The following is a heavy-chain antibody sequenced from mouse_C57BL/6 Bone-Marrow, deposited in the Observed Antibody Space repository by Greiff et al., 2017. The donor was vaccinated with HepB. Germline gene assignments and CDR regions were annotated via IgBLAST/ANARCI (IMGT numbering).Heavy chain of an antibody. CDR3: ARSLDYDGAWFAY. Sequence: QVQLKESGPELVKPGASVKLSCKASGYTFTSYDINWVKQRPGQGLEWIGWIYPRDGSTKYNEKFKGKATLTVDTSSSTSYIELHSLTSEDSSVYFCARSLDYDGAWFAYWGQGTLVTVSA. V-gene: IGHV1-85*01. CDR1: GYTFTSYD. D-gene: IGHD2-4*01. CDR2: IYPRDGST. J-gene: IGHJ3*01.